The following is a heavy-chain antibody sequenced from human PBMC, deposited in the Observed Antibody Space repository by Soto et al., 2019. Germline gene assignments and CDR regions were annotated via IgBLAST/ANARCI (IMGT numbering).Heavy chain of an antibody. V-gene: IGHV3-30-3*01. Sequence: GVSLRLSCAASGFTFSNYAIHWVRQAPGKGLEWLAVISADGSSKYYSDSVKGRFTVSRDNSQNTLYLQINSLRAEDTAPFYCGRAALSRHSNWFYRWGQGSLVAVSS. J-gene: IGHJ5*02. CDR3: GRAALSRHSNWFYR. D-gene: IGHD6-13*01. CDR1: GFTFSNYA. CDR2: ISADGSSK.